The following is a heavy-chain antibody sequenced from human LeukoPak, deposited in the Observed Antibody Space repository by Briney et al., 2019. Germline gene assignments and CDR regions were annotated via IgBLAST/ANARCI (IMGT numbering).Heavy chain of an antibody. CDR2: IYYSGST. Sequence: SETLSLTCTVSGGSISSGDYYWSWIRQPPGKGLEWIGYIYYSGSTYYHPSLKSRVTISVDTSKNQFPLNLISVTAADTAAYYGARYGKKEGDYEDGVDFWGQGTLVTVSS. V-gene: IGHV4-30-4*02. CDR1: GGSISSGDYY. D-gene: IGHD4-17*01. CDR3: ARYGKKEGDYEDGVDF. J-gene: IGHJ4*02.